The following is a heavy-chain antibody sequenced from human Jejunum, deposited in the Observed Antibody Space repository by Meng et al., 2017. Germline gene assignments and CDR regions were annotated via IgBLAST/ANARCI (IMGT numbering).Heavy chain of an antibody. CDR2: IDPSEST. CDR3: ARAYCTDVSCHDFFDS. V-gene: IGHV4-4*02. J-gene: IGHJ4*02. CDR1: GASISRTNW. D-gene: IGHD2-8*01. Sequence: VPVEGSGPGLVKPSGTLSLTCAVSGASISRTNWWSWVRQPPGKGLEWIGKIDPSESTHYNPSLKGRVTISADRSKNQFSLRLTSVTAADTAIYYCARAYCTDVSCHDFFDSWGQGTLVTVSS.